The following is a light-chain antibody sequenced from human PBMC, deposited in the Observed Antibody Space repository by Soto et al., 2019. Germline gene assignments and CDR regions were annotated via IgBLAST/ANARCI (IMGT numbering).Light chain of an antibody. CDR3: MQALQTQWT. Sequence: DLVMTQSPLSLSVTPGEPASISCRSSQSLLHSNGYNYLDWYLQKPGQSPQLLIYLGSNRASGVPDRCSGSGSGTDFTLKISRVEAEDVGVYYCMQALQTQWTFGQGTKVEIK. V-gene: IGKV2-28*01. CDR2: LGS. CDR1: QSLLHSNGYNY. J-gene: IGKJ1*01.